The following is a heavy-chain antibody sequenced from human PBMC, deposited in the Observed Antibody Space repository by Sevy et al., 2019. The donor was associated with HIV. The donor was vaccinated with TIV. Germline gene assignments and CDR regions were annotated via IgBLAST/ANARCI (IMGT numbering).Heavy chain of an antibody. J-gene: IGHJ5*02. V-gene: IGHV3-33*06. CDR1: GFTFSNYG. D-gene: IGHD3-3*01. CDR3: AKTFAIFGVLMSPDFDP. Sequence: GGSLRLSCAASGFTFSNYGMHWVRQAPSKGLEWVAVIWYDGSYKYYADSVKGRFTISRDNTKSTLYLQMNSLRAEDTAVYYCAKTFAIFGVLMSPDFDPWGQGTLVTVSS. CDR2: IWYDGSYK.